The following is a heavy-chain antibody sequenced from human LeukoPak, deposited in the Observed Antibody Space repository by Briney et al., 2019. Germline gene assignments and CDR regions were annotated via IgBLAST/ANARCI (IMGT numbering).Heavy chain of an antibody. CDR1: GYTFTGYY. D-gene: IGHD4-23*01. V-gene: IGHV1-2*02. Sequence: ASVKVSCKASGYTFTGYYMHWVRQAPGQGLEWMGWINPNSGGTNYAQKFQGRVTMTRDTSISTAYMELSRLRSDDTAVYYCARGQLVWDYGGNSGYYYYYMDVWGKGTTVTVSS. CDR3: ARGQLVWDYGGNSGYYYYYMDV. J-gene: IGHJ6*03. CDR2: INPNSGGT.